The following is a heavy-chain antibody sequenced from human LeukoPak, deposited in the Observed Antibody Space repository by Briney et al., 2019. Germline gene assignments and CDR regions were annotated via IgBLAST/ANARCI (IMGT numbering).Heavy chain of an antibody. CDR2: ISSSSSYT. Sequence: PGGSLGLSCAASGFTFSDYYMSWIRQAPGXGLEWVSYISSSSSYTNYADSVKGRFTISRDNAKNSLYLQMNSLRAEDTAVYYCASTIAAAGGFDYWGQGTLVTVSS. V-gene: IGHV3-11*03. J-gene: IGHJ4*02. CDR1: GFTFSDYY. CDR3: ASTIAAAGGFDY. D-gene: IGHD6-13*01.